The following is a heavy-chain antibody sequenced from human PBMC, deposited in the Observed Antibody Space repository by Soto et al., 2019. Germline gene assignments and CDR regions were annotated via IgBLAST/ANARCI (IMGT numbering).Heavy chain of an antibody. Sequence: EVQLVQSGAEVKKPGESLKISCKASGYSFTFYWIAWVRQMPGKGLEWMGIIYPRDSETRYSPSFQGQVSISADKSISTAYLQWSSLKASDTAMYYCARQDGSGTYYFDSWGQGTLVTVSS. V-gene: IGHV5-51*01. CDR3: ARQDGSGTYYFDS. CDR1: GYSFTFYW. J-gene: IGHJ4*02. D-gene: IGHD3-10*01. CDR2: IYPRDSET.